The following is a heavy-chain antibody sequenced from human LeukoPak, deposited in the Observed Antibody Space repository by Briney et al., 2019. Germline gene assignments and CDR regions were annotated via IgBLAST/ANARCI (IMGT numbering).Heavy chain of an antibody. CDR1: GGPISSGSYY. CDR3: ARAYYDFWSGEVPGWFDP. J-gene: IGHJ5*02. CDR2: IYTSGST. V-gene: IGHV4-61*02. Sequence: SETLSLTCTVSGGPISSGSYYWSWIRQPAGKGLEWIGRIYTSGSTNYNPSLKSRVTISVDTSKNQFSLKLSSVTAADTAVYYCARAYYDFWSGEVPGWFDPWGQGTLVTVSS. D-gene: IGHD3-3*01.